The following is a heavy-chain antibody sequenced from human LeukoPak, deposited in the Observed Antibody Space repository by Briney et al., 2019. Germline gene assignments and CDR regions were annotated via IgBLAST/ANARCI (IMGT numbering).Heavy chain of an antibody. CDR3: ARGISPYYDFWSGYYTGIDYFDY. D-gene: IGHD3-3*01. CDR1: GGSFSGYY. Sequence: SETLSRTCALYGGSFSGYYWSWIRQPPGKGLQWIGEINHSGSTDYNPSLKSRVTISVDTSKNQFSLKLSSVTAADTAVHYCARGISPYYDFWSGYYTGIDYFDYWGQGTLVTVSS. J-gene: IGHJ4*02. CDR2: INHSGST. V-gene: IGHV4-34*01.